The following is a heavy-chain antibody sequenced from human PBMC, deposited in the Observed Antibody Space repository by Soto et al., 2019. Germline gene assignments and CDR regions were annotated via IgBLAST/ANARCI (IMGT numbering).Heavy chain of an antibody. J-gene: IGHJ4*02. CDR1: GYTFTTYW. CDR3: ARHVNFDY. CDR2: IYPGDSDT. V-gene: IGHV5-51*01. Sequence: GESLKISCKASGYTFTTYWIGWVRQMPGKGLEWMGIIYPGDSDTRSNPSFQGRVTISADRSISTAYLQWSSLKASDTAMYYCARHVNFDYWGQGTPVTVSS.